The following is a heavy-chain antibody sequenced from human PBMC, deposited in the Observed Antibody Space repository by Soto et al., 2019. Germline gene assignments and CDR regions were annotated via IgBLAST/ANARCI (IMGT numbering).Heavy chain of an antibody. Sequence: VVSLRLSCVASGFTFKSYAMSWVRQAPGRGMEWVSSISGTGGSTYYADSVRGRFTISRDNSKNTLFLQLNNLTVGDTAVYYCAKDRHQLPPGFNRFDPWGRGTLVTVSS. CDR2: ISGTGGST. V-gene: IGHV3-23*01. CDR1: GFTFKSYA. D-gene: IGHD2-2*01. J-gene: IGHJ5*02. CDR3: AKDRHQLPPGFNRFDP.